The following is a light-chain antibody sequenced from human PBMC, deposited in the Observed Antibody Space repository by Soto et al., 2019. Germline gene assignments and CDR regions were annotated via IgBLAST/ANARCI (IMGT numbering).Light chain of an antibody. V-gene: IGLV2-14*01. CDR3: NSYTSSSTLV. Sequence: QSVLTQPASVSGSPGQSITISCTGTGSDVGGYDYVSWYQQHPGRAPKLVIYDVNRRPSGVSNRFSGSKSGNTASLTISGLQAEDEAHYHCNSYTSSSTLVFGGGTQLTVL. CDR2: DVN. J-gene: IGLJ2*01. CDR1: GSDVGGYDY.